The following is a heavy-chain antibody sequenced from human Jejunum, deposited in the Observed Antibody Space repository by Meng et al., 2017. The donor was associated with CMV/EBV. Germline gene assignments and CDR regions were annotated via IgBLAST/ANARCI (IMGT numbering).Heavy chain of an antibody. CDR1: GGSLIGTNW. Sequence: TLPLTCVVSGGSLIGTNWWNWFRQPPGGGLEWIGEIFHSGATNYNPSLKSRVTISIDNSKNQFSLKLTSMTAADTAVYFCGDPPAGYWGQGILVTVSS. CDR3: GDPPAGY. J-gene: IGHJ4*02. V-gene: IGHV4/OR15-8*02. CDR2: IFHSGAT.